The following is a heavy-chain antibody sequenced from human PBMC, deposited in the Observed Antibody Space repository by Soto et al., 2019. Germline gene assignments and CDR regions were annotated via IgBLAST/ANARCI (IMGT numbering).Heavy chain of an antibody. CDR3: ASRERVDAFDI. CDR2: IIPILGSA. V-gene: IGHV1-69*01. Sequence: QVQLVQSGAEVKKPGSAVKVSCKASGGTFSSYAISWVRQAPGQGLEWMGGIIPILGSANYAQKFQDRVTITADESTNTTYMELSSLRSEDAAVYYCASRERVDAFDIWGQGTMVTVSS. J-gene: IGHJ3*02. CDR1: GGTFSSYA. D-gene: IGHD1-26*01.